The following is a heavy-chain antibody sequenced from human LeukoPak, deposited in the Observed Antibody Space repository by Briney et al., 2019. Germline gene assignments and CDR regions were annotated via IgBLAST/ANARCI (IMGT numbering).Heavy chain of an antibody. V-gene: IGHV4-61*02. CDR2: IYTSGST. Sequence: SETLSLTCPVSGGSISSGSYYWSWIRQPAGKGLEWIGRIYTSGSTNYNPSLKSRVTISVDTSKNQFSLKLSSVTAADTAVYYCARVAYYYGSGSYYNDDYWGQGTLVTVSS. J-gene: IGHJ4*02. D-gene: IGHD3-10*01. CDR3: ARVAYYYGSGSYYNDDY. CDR1: GGSISSGSYY.